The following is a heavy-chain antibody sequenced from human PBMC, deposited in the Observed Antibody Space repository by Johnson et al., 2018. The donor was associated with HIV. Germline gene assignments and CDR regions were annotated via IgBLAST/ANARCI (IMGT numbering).Heavy chain of an antibody. V-gene: IGHV3-30-3*01. CDR1: GFTFNNYP. J-gene: IGHJ3*02. Sequence: QVQLVESGGGVVQPGRSLRLSCAVSGFTFNNYPMHWVRQAPGKGLEWVAVISYDGSNKYYADSVKGRFTISRDNSKNTLYLQMSSLRAEDTAVYYCARGGIIHDAFDIWGQGTMVTVSS. CDR2: ISYDGSNK. CDR3: ARGGIIHDAFDI. D-gene: IGHD1-1*01.